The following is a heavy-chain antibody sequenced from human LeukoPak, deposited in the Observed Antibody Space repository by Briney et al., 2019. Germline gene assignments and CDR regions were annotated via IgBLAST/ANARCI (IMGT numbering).Heavy chain of an antibody. D-gene: IGHD2-15*01. CDR2: IKQDGSEK. CDR3: ARAYCSGGSCVFDN. Sequence: GGSLRLSCAASGFTFSSYWMSWVRQAPGKGLEWVANIKQDGSEKYYVDSVKGRFTISRDNAKNSLYLQMNTLRAEDTAVYYCARAYCSGGSCVFDNWGQGTLVTVSS. V-gene: IGHV3-7*01. CDR1: GFTFSSYW. J-gene: IGHJ4*02.